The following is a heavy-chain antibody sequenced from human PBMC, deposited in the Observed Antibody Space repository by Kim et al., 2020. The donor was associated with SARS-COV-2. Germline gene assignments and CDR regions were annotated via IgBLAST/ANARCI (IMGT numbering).Heavy chain of an antibody. CDR2: INAGNGNT. CDR3: AGQYLTGYSSFDY. Sequence: ASVKVSCKASGYTFTSYAMHWVRQAPGQRLEWMGWINAGNGNTKYSQKFQGRVTITRDTSASTAYMELSSLRSEDTAVYYCAGQYLTGYSSFDYWGQGTLVTVSS. CDR1: GYTFTSYA. J-gene: IGHJ4*02. V-gene: IGHV1-3*01. D-gene: IGHD3-9*01.